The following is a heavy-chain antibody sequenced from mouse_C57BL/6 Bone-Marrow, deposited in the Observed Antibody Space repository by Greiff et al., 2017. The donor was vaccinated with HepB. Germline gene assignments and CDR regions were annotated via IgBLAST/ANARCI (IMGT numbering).Heavy chain of an antibody. D-gene: IGHD2-4*01. V-gene: IGHV2-2*01. J-gene: IGHJ3*01. CDR1: GFSLTSYG. CDR3: ARGGGDYDGVAY. Sequence: QVQLQQSGPGLVQPSQSLSITCTVSGFSLTSYGVHWVRQSPGKGLEWLGVIWSGGSTDYNAAFISRLSISKDNSKSQVFFKMNSLQADDTAIYYCARGGGDYDGVAYWGQGTLVTVSA. CDR2: IWSGGST.